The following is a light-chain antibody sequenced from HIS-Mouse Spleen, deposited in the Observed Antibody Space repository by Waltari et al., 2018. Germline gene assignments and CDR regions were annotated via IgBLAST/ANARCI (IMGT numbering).Light chain of an antibody. V-gene: IGKV1-9*01. CDR2: AAS. CDR1: QGISSY. J-gene: IGKJ1*01. CDR3: QQLNSYPPT. Sequence: DIQLTQSPSFLSASVGYRVTITCRASQGISSYLAWYQQKPGKAPKLLIYAASTLQSWVPSRFSGSGSGTEFTLTISSLQPEDFATYYCQQLNSYPPTFGQGTKVEIK.